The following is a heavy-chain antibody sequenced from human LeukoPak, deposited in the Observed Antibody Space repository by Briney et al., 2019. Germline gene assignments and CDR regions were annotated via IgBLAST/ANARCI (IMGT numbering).Heavy chain of an antibody. J-gene: IGHJ4*02. Sequence: GGSLRLSCAASGFTFSTYSMNWVRQAPGKGLEWVSYISSSSSYIYYADSVKGRFTISRDNAKNSLYLQMNSLRAEDTAVYYCARDPVGDGYTDYWGQGTLVTVSS. CDR3: ARDPVGDGYTDY. D-gene: IGHD5-24*01. V-gene: IGHV3-21*05. CDR1: GFTFSTYS. CDR2: ISSSSSYI.